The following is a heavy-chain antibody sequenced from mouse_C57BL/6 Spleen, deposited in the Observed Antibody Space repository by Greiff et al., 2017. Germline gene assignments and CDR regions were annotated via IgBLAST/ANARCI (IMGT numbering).Heavy chain of an antibody. CDR2: IYPGNSDT. CDR1: GYTFTSYW. Sequence: EVQLQQSGTVLARPGASVKMSCKTSGYTFTSYWMHWVKQRPGQGLEWLGAIYPGNSDTGYNQKFKGKANLTAVTSARTAYMELSSLTNEDAAVYYCTRSYYDYGDPPFDYWGQGTTLTVSS. CDR3: TRSYYDYGDPPFDY. V-gene: IGHV1-5*01. J-gene: IGHJ2*01. D-gene: IGHD2-4*01.